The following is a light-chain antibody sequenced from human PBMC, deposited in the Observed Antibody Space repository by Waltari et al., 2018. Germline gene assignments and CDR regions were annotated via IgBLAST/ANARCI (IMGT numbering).Light chain of an antibody. V-gene: IGLV1-44*01. CDR3: STWDYSLSVWV. J-gene: IGLJ3*02. CDR2: GYS. CDR1: NNNIGSYA. Sequence: QSALTQEASVSGTEGQTVTLSCTGNNNNIGSYAVGWYQQVSHGAPKTLMFGYSLASGIHDRFSASKSGTISYLTISGLQPEDEADYYCSTWDYSLSVWVFGGGTKLTVL.